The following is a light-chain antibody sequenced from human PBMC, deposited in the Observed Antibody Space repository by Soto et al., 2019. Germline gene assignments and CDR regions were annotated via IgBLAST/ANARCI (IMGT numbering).Light chain of an antibody. CDR2: EGS. J-gene: IGLJ3*02. V-gene: IGLV2-23*01. CDR1: SSDVGSYNH. Sequence: QSALTQPASVSGSPGQSITISCTGTSSDVGSYNHVSWYQQYPGQAPKLMIYEGSKRPSGVSNRFSGSKSGNTASLTISGLQAEDEADYYCCSYAGSSTWVFGGGTKLTVL. CDR3: CSYAGSSTWV.